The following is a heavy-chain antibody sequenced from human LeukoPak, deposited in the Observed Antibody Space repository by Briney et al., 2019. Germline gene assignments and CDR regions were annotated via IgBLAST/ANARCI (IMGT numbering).Heavy chain of an antibody. D-gene: IGHD1-26*01. CDR2: IYYDGTT. V-gene: IGHV4-39*01. Sequence: SETLSLTCTASGVSISTNSYYWAWVRQPQGMGLEWFVRIYYDGTTYYSPSLKSRVTTSIDTSKNQFSLKLSAVTAADTAIYYCARHFRREVLIGSAFDIWGQGTMVTVSS. CDR1: GVSISTNSYY. J-gene: IGHJ3*02. CDR3: ARHFRREVLIGSAFDI.